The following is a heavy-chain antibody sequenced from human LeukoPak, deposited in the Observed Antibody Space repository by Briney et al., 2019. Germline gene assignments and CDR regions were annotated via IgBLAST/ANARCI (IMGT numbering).Heavy chain of an antibody. CDR2: INPNSGGT. J-gene: IGHJ5*02. CDR3: ARPYYDFWSGYYLETWQGNWFDP. Sequence: ASVKVSCKASGYTFTSYYMHWVRQAPGQGLEWMGWINPNSGGTNYAQKFQGRVTMTRDTSISTAYMELSRLRSDDTAVYYCARPYYDFWSGYYLETWQGNWFDPWGQGTLVTVSS. V-gene: IGHV1-2*02. D-gene: IGHD3-3*01. CDR1: GYTFTSYY.